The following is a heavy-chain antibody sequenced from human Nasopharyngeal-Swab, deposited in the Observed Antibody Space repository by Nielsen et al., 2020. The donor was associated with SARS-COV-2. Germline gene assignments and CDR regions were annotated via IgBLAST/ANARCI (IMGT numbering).Heavy chain of an antibody. Sequence: SETLSLTCTVSGGSISSSSYYWGWIRQTQGKGLEWIGSIYYSGSTYYNPSLKSRVTISVDTSKNQFSLKLSSVTAADTAVYYCARLTPRVWSGFPPVGYWGQGTLVTVSS. CDR1: GGSISSSSYY. J-gene: IGHJ4*02. D-gene: IGHD3-3*01. V-gene: IGHV4-39*01. CDR3: ARLTPRVWSGFPPVGY. CDR2: IYYSGST.